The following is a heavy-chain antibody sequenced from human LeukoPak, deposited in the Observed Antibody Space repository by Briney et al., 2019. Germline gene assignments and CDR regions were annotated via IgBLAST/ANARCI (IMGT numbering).Heavy chain of an antibody. CDR1: GFSFSSYG. Sequence: PGRSLRLSCAASGFSFSSYGMHWVRQAPGKGLEWVSVIWYDGSKEFYADSVKGRFTISRDNPKNTVYLQMNSLRAEDTAVYYCARDPRGIAVAGTGDYWGQGTLVTVSS. D-gene: IGHD6-19*01. J-gene: IGHJ4*02. CDR3: ARDPRGIAVAGTGDY. V-gene: IGHV3-33*01. CDR2: IWYDGSKE.